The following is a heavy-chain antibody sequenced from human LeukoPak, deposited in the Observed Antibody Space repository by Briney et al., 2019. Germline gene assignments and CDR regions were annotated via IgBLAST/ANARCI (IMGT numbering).Heavy chain of an antibody. CDR2: ISGSGGST. V-gene: IGHV3-23*01. CDR3: ARELLERGGEETYFDY. D-gene: IGHD1-1*01. CDR1: GFTFSSYA. Sequence: PGGSLRLSCAASGFTFSSYAMSWVRQAPGKGLEWVSVISGSGGSTYYADSVKGRFTISRDNAKNSLYLQMNSLRAEDTAVYYCARELLERGGEETYFDYWGQGTLVTVSS. J-gene: IGHJ4*02.